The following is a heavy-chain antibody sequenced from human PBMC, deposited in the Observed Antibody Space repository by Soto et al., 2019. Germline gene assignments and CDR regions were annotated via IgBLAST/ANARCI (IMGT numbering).Heavy chain of an antibody. D-gene: IGHD3-3*01. CDR1: GYTFTSYG. V-gene: IGHV1-18*01. J-gene: IGHJ4*02. CDR2: ISAYNGNT. CDR3: ARDQKRGQYGTIFGVSTGLFDY. Sequence: ASVKVSCKASGYTFTSYGISWVRQAPGQGLEWMGWISAYNGNTNYAQKLQGRVTMTTDTSTSTAYMELRSLRSDDTAVYYCARDQKRGQYGTIFGVSTGLFDYWGQGTLVTVSS.